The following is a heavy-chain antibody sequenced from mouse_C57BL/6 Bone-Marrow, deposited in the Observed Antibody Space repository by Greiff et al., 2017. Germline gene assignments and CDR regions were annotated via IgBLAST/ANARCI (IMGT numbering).Heavy chain of an antibody. CDR1: GFNIKTYS. CDR2: IDPEDGET. Sequence: EVQLQQSGAELVKPGASVKLSCTASGFNIKTYSMPWVKQRTDQGLGWIGGIDPEDGETKYAPKFQGKATIAADTSSNTAYLQLSSLTSEDTAVYYCAILWKAYWGQGTLVTVSA. D-gene: IGHD1-1*02. V-gene: IGHV14-2*01. J-gene: IGHJ3*01. CDR3: AILWKAY.